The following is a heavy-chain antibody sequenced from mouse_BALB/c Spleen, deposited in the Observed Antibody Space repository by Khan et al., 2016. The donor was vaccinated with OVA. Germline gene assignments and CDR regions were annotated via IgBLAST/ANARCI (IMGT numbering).Heavy chain of an antibody. CDR2: ISYSGNT. CDR3: ARIYGGYFDY. J-gene: IGHJ2*01. D-gene: IGHD1-1*01. CDR1: GYSITSDYA. V-gene: IGHV3-2*02. Sequence: EVQLVESGPGLVKPSQSLSLTCTVTGYSITSDYAWNWLRQFPGNKLEWMGYISYSGNTKYNPSLKSRISITRDTSENQFFLLLNSVTIEDTATYYCARIYGGYFDYWGQAPLSQSPQ.